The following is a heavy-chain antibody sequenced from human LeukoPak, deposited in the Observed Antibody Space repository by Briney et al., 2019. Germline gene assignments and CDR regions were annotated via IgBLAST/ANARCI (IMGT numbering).Heavy chain of an antibody. J-gene: IGHJ4*02. Sequence: GGSLRLSCAASGFTFTSYWMSWVRQAPGKGLEWVADIDQHGSEKYYVDSVKGRFTISRDNAKNSLYLQMNSLRAEDTAVYYCARDKIVGATNFDNWGQGTLVTVSS. CDR1: GFTFTSYW. CDR3: ARDKIVGATNFDN. V-gene: IGHV3-7*01. CDR2: IDQHGSEK. D-gene: IGHD1-26*01.